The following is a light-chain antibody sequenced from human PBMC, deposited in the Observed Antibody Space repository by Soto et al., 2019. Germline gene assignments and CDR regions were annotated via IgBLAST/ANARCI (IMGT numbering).Light chain of an antibody. CDR3: QQYGGSSRT. J-gene: IGKJ1*01. Sequence: EIVLTQSPGTLSLSPGERATLSCRASQSVSNNYLAWYQQKPGQAPRLLIYGASNRATGIPDRFSGSGSGTDFTLTISRLEPEDFAVYLCQQYGGSSRTFGLGTKVDIK. V-gene: IGKV3-20*01. CDR1: QSVSNNY. CDR2: GAS.